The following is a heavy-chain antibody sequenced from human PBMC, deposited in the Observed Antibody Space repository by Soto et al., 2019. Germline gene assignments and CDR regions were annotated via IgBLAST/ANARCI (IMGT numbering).Heavy chain of an antibody. CDR1: GGTFSSYA. Sequence: SVKVSCKASGGTFSSYAISWVRRAPGQGLEWMGGIIPIFGTANYAQKFQGRVTITADESTSTAYMELSSLRSEDTAVYYCARAGQGYLSRYYFDYWGQGTLVTVSS. V-gene: IGHV1-69*13. J-gene: IGHJ4*02. D-gene: IGHD2-15*01. CDR3: ARAGQGYLSRYYFDY. CDR2: IIPIFGTA.